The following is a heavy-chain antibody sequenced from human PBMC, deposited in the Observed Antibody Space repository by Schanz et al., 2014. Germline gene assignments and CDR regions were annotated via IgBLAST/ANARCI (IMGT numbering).Heavy chain of an antibody. J-gene: IGHJ4*02. CDR3: ARDLNRCGGDCYSG. V-gene: IGHV3-48*04. CDR2: ISSSSSTI. D-gene: IGHD2-21*02. Sequence: EVQLVESGGGLVQPRGSLRLSCAASEFSFSSFGMNWVRQAPGKGLEWVSYISSSSSTIYYADSVKGRFTISRDNAKNSLYLQMNSLRAEDTAVYYCARDLNRCGGDCYSGWGQGTLVTVSS. CDR1: EFSFSSFG.